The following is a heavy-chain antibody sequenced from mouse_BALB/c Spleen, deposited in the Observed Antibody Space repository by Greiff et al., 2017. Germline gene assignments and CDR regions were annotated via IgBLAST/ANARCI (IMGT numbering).Heavy chain of an antibody. CDR1: GFTFSSYA. J-gene: IGHJ4*01. CDR3: ANYYDYDGYAMDY. CDR2: ISSGGST. V-gene: IGHV5-6-5*01. Sequence: DVMLVESGGGLVKPGGSLKLSCAASGFTFSSYAMSWVRQTPEKRLEWVASISSGGSTYYPDSVKGRFTISRDNARNILYLQMSSLRSEDTAMYYCANYYDYDGYAMDYWGQGTSVTVSS. D-gene: IGHD2-4*01.